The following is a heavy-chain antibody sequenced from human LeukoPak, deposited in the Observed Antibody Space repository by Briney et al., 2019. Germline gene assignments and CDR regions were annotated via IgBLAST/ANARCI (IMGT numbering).Heavy chain of an antibody. Sequence: GESLKISCKASGYTFTTYWIGWVRQMPGKGLEWMGIIYPGDSDTRYGPSFQGQVIISADKSITTAYLQWSSLKASDTAMYYCARHLGMVGATRDAFDLWGQGTMVTVSS. CDR2: IYPGDSDT. D-gene: IGHD1-26*01. J-gene: IGHJ3*01. CDR1: GYTFTTYW. V-gene: IGHV5-51*01. CDR3: ARHLGMVGATRDAFDL.